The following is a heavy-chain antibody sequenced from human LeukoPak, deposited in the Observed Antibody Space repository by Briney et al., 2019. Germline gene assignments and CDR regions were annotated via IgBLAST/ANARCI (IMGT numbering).Heavy chain of an antibody. V-gene: IGHV3-21*01. CDR2: ISSSRSYI. J-gene: IGHJ4*02. CDR1: GFTFSSYT. Sequence: PGGSLRLSCVASGFTFSSYTMNWVRQAPGKGLEWVSSISSSRSYIYYADSVKGRFTISRDNAKNSLYLQMNSPRAEDTAMYYCARVGDWGQGTLVTVSS. CDR3: ARVGD.